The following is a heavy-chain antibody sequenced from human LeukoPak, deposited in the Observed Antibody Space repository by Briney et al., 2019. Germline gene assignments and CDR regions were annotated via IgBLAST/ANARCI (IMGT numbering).Heavy chain of an antibody. V-gene: IGHV3-53*01. J-gene: IGHJ4*02. CDR2: IYSDGST. Sequence: GGSLRLSCAASGFTASNNYMSWVRQAPGKGLEWVSVIYSDGSTYYADSVKGRFTISRDNSKNTVFLQMNSLRAEDTAVYYCARIYHWGQGTLVTVSS. CDR3: ARIYH. D-gene: IGHD5-12*01. CDR1: GFTASNNY.